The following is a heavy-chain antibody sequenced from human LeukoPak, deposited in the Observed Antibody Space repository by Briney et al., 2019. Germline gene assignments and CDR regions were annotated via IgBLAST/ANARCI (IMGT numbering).Heavy chain of an antibody. J-gene: IGHJ4*02. CDR2: ISYDGSNK. V-gene: IGHV3-30-3*01. CDR1: GFTFSSYA. D-gene: IGHD3-22*01. Sequence: GGSLRLSCAASGFTFSSYAMHWFRHAQGQGLECVSVISYDGSNKYYADSVKGRFTISRDNSKNTLYLQMNSLRAEDTAVYYCARNPRSGYYYFDYWGQGTLVTVSS. CDR3: ARNPRSGYYYFDY.